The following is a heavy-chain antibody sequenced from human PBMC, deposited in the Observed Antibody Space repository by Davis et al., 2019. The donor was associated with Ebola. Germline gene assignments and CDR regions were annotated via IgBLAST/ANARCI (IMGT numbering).Heavy chain of an antibody. CDR1: GYTFTGYF. CDR3: AREGPRFDSSGYYYGMDV. CDR2: INPNSGGT. V-gene: IGHV1-2*04. D-gene: IGHD3-22*01. J-gene: IGHJ6*02. Sequence: ASVKVSCKATGYTFTGYFMHWVRQAPGQGLEWMGWINPNSGGTNYAQKFQGWVTMTRDTSISTAYMELSRLSSDHAAVYYCAREGPRFDSSGYYYGMDVWGQGTTVTVSS.